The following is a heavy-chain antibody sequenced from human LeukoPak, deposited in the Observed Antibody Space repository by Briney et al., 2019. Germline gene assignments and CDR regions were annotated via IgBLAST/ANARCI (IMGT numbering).Heavy chain of an antibody. V-gene: IGHV1-69*04. J-gene: IGHJ3*02. CDR2: IIPTSDIA. Sequence: SVKVSCKPSGGTFSTYAISWVRQAPGQGLEWMGRIIPTSDIATYAQKFQGRVAITADRSTSTAYMELSSLRSEDTAVYYCATESTMYLFDKWGQGTMVTVSS. CDR3: ATESTMYLFDK. D-gene: IGHD3-10*02. CDR1: GGTFSTYA.